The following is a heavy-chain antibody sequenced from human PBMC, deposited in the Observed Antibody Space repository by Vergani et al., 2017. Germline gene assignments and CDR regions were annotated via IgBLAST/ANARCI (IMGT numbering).Heavy chain of an antibody. J-gene: IGHJ3*01. Sequence: QVQLVQSGAEVKKPGASVKVSCKASGYTFTSYGISWVRQAPGQGLEWMGWISDFHRNTNYGQKFKGRVTLTTDTSTSTAYLELRSLRSDDTAVYYCARGMGVGSGDAGPFDVWGQGTMVTVSS. CDR3: ARGMGVGSGDAGPFDV. CDR1: GYTFTSYG. V-gene: IGHV1-18*01. CDR2: ISDFHRNT. D-gene: IGHD4-17*01.